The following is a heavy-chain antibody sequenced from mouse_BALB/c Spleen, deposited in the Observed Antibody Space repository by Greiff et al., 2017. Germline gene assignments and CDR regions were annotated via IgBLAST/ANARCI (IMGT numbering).Heavy chain of an antibody. Sequence: VHVKQSGPELVKPGASVKISCKASGYSFTGYFMNWVKQSHGKSLEWIGRINPYNGDTYYNQKFKGKATLTVDKSSSTAHMELLSLTSEDSAVYYCGRGENYGGFDVWGAGTTVTVSS. J-gene: IGHJ1*01. CDR2: INPYNGDT. CDR3: GRGENYGGFDV. CDR1: GYSFTGYF. D-gene: IGHD1-1*02. V-gene: IGHV1-37*01.